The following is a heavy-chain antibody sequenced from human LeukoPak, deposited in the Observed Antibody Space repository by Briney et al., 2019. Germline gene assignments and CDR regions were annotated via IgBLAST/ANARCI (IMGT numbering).Heavy chain of an antibody. V-gene: IGHV3-30-3*01. D-gene: IGHD3-10*01. Sequence: GGSLRLSCAASGFTFSSYAMHWVRQAPGKGLEWVAVISYEGSNKYYADSVKGRFTISRDNSKNTLYLQMNSLRAEDTAVYYCARDPQVLLGGSALDYWGQGTLVTVSS. J-gene: IGHJ4*02. CDR3: ARDPQVLLGGSALDY. CDR1: GFTFSSYA. CDR2: ISYEGSNK.